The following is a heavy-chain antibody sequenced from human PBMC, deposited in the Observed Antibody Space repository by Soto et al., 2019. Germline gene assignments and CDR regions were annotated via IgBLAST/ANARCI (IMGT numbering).Heavy chain of an antibody. V-gene: IGHV3-30*18. J-gene: IGHJ4*02. CDR2: IASDGKDK. D-gene: IGHD6-13*01. Sequence: PGGSLRLSCAASGFTFSSFSFVWVRQAPGKGLEWVEVIASDGKDKRYADSVKGRFTISRDNFKNTVYLQMYSLRGEDTSLYYCAKDGAIAAADYFFDYWGQGSLVTVSS. CDR1: GFTFSSFS. CDR3: AKDGAIAAADYFFDY.